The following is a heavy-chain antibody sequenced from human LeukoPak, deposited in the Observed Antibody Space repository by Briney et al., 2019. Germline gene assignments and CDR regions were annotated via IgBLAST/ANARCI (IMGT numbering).Heavy chain of an antibody. D-gene: IGHD3-9*01. CDR3: AKVLRFFDSSSAGYYYYGMDV. CDR2: ISGDGGYR. Sequence: GGSLRLSCAASGFAFDDYAMHWVRQPPGKGLEWVSLISGDGGYRQYGDSEKGRFTISRDNSKNSLYLQLNSLETEDTALYYCAKVLRFFDSSSAGYYYYGMDVWGQGTTVTVSS. CDR1: GFAFDDYA. V-gene: IGHV3-43*02. J-gene: IGHJ6*02.